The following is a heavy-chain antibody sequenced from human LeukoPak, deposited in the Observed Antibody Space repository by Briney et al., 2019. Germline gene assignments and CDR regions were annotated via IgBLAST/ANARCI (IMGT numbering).Heavy chain of an antibody. CDR1: GFTFSSYA. V-gene: IGHV3-23*01. CDR3: ARDSHEAYYDSSGYRPMY. CDR2: ISGSGGST. Sequence: GGSLRLSCAASGFTFSSYAMSWVRQGPGKGLEWVSLISGSGGSTYYADSVKGRFTISRDNSKNTLYLHMNSLRAEDTAVYYCARDSHEAYYDSSGYRPMYWGQGTLVTVSS. J-gene: IGHJ4*02. D-gene: IGHD3-22*01.